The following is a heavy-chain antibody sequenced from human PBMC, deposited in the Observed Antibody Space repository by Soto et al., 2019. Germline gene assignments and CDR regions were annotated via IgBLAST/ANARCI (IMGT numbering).Heavy chain of an antibody. CDR1: GVSIAYYY. D-gene: IGHD2-2*01. V-gene: IGHV4-59*01. J-gene: IGHJ6*02. CDR3: ASLPARHYFHGVDV. CDR2: VYYTGIT. Sequence: QVQLQESGPGLVKPSETLSLTCSVSGVSIAYYYWNWIRQPPGMGLEWIGHVYYTGITSYDPSLNSRVTISVATSKNQISLKLASVTAADTAVYYCASLPARHYFHGVDVWGQGTTVTVSS.